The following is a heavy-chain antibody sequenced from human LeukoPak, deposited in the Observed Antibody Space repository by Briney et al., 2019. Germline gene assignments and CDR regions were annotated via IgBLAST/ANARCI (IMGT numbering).Heavy chain of an antibody. J-gene: IGHJ4*02. Sequence: GGSLRLSCAASGFTFGNSWVHWVRQAPGKGLVWVSLINADGSTATYADSVKGRFTISRDNARNTLSLQMNSLTIEDTAVYYCTRRDCSSFSCYSFDSWGQGILVTVSS. D-gene: IGHD2-2*01. CDR2: INADGSTA. V-gene: IGHV3-74*01. CDR1: GFTFGNSW. CDR3: TRRDCSSFSCYSFDS.